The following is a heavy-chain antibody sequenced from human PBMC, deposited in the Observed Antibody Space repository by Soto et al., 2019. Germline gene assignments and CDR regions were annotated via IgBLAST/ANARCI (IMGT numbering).Heavy chain of an antibody. CDR1: GFSLTTNGVG. Sequence: QITLKESGPTLVNPTQPLTLTCTFSGFSLTTNGVGVGWIRQPPGKAPECLALLYWDEEKHYTPSLKSRLTITQYSSKNQIVLTMTNMDPLDTATGFGGHRPKRHYASLPGPESLTDWFDHWGQGTLFTGSS. CDR2: LYWDEEK. J-gene: IGHJ5*02. D-gene: IGHD3-9*01. CDR3: GHRPKRHYASLPGPESLTDWFDH. V-gene: IGHV2-5*02.